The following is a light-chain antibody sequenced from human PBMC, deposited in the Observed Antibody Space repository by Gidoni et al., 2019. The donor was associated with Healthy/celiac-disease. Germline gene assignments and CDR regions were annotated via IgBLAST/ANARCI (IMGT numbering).Light chain of an antibody. Sequence: IVLTQSPATLSLSPGERATPSCRASQSVSSYLAWYQQKPGKAPRLLIYDASNRATGIPARFSGSGSGTDFTLTISSLEPEDFAVYYCQQRSNWPPITFGQGTRLEIK. CDR3: QQRSNWPPIT. CDR2: DAS. CDR1: QSVSSY. J-gene: IGKJ5*01. V-gene: IGKV3-11*01.